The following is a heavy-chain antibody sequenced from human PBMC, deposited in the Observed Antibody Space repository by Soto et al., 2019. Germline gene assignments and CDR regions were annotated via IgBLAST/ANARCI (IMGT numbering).Heavy chain of an antibody. Sequence: GGSLRLSCAASGFSFEIYWMGWVRQAPGKGLEWVANINPDGSGEYYLDSVKGRFTISRDNAKNSVYLQMNSLVGDDTAVYYCARENWFFDYWGQGSSDTLSS. CDR1: GFSFEIYW. CDR3: ARENWFFDY. J-gene: IGHJ4*02. V-gene: IGHV3-7*01. CDR2: INPDGSGE. D-gene: IGHD3-10*01.